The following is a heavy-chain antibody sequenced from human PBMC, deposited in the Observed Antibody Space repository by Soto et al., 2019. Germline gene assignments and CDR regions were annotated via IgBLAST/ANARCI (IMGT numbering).Heavy chain of an antibody. J-gene: IGHJ6*02. V-gene: IGHV1-69*01. CDR2: IIPIFGTA. Sequence: QVQLVQSGAEVKKPGSSVKVSCKASGGTFSSYAISWVRQAPGQGLEWMGGIIPIFGTANYAQKFQGRVTITADESTSTAYMELSSLRSEDTAVYYCARDGSGTVVRGVIIYYGMDVWGQGTTVTVSS. CDR1: GGTFSSYA. D-gene: IGHD3-10*01. CDR3: ARDGSGTVVRGVIIYYGMDV.